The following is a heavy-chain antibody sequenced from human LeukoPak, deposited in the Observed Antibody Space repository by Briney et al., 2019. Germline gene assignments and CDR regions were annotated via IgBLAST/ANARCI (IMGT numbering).Heavy chain of an antibody. J-gene: IGHJ4*02. Sequence: ASVKVSSRVSGYTLTELSMHWVRQAPGKGREWMGGFDPEDGETIYAQKFQGRVTITEDISTDTAYMELSSLRSEDTAVYYCATGSDYYDYWGQGTLVTVSS. CDR2: FDPEDGET. D-gene: IGHD2-15*01. CDR1: GYTLTELS. CDR3: ATGSDYYDY. V-gene: IGHV1-24*01.